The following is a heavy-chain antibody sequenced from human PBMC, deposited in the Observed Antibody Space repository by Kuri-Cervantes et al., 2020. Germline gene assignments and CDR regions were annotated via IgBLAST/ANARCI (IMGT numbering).Heavy chain of an antibody. V-gene: IGHV3-20*04. Sequence: ESLKISCTASGFTFDEYGMSWVRQVPGKGLEWVAGINGNGGSTGYADSVKGRFTISRDNSKNTLYLQMNSLRAEDTAVYYCARGYSYADYWGQGTLVTVSS. CDR2: INGNGGST. J-gene: IGHJ4*02. CDR1: GFTFDEYG. CDR3: ARGYSYADY. D-gene: IGHD5-18*01.